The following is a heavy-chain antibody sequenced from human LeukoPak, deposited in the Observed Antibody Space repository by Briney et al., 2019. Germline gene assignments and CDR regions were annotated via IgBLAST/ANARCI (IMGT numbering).Heavy chain of an antibody. D-gene: IGHD2-2*01. CDR2: IYYSGST. V-gene: IGHV4-30-4*02. Sequence: PSDTLSLTCAVSGGSISSGDFYWSWIRQPPGKGLEWIGYIYYSGSTYYNPPLKSRVTISVDTSKNEFSLKLSSVTAADTAVYYCARALGYCGSTKCNYGLDVWGQGTTVTVSS. J-gene: IGHJ6*02. CDR1: GGSISSGDFY. CDR3: ARALGYCGSTKCNYGLDV.